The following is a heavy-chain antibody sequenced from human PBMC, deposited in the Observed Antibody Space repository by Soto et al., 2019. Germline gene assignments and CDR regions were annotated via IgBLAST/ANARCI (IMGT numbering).Heavy chain of an antibody. V-gene: IGHV1-46*03. J-gene: IGHJ3*01. D-gene: IGHD2-15*01. CDR2: INPSGGST. CDR1: GYSFITYY. CDR3: AAYCSFSNGPGPWK. Sequence: QVQLVQSGAEVKKPGASVKVSCKASGYSFITYYLHWVRQAPGQGLEWMAIINPSGGSTTYAPKFQGRVTLTRDTSRSAVYVELSSLKSDDTAVYYWAAYCSFSNGPGPWKWGQGKLVTVSS.